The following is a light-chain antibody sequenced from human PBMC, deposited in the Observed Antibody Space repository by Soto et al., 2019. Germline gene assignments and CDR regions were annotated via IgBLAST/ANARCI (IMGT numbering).Light chain of an antibody. J-gene: IGKJ4*01. CDR2: DAS. CDR1: QSVPKDY. Sequence: EIVLTQSPVTLSLSPGEKATISCRASQSVPKDYLAWYQHKPDQAPRLLIHDASSRGTGIPDRFSGSGSRKDFTLTISRLEHEDFAVYYCQQCSISPLTFGGGTKVEIK. CDR3: QQCSISPLT. V-gene: IGKV3-20*01.